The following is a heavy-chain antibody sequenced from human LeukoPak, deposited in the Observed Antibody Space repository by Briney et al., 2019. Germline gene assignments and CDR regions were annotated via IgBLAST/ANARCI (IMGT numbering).Heavy chain of an antibody. CDR2: IYQSGST. V-gene: IGHV4-38-2*02. Sequence: SETLSLTCTVSGYSISGGYHWGWIRQPPGKGLEWIGNIYQSGSTYYNPSLKSRITISIDTSKNQFPLKLSSVTAADTAVYYCARRRGGNYPSDYWGQGTLVTVSS. J-gene: IGHJ4*02. CDR1: GYSISGGYH. D-gene: IGHD2-15*01. CDR3: ARRRGGNYPSDY.